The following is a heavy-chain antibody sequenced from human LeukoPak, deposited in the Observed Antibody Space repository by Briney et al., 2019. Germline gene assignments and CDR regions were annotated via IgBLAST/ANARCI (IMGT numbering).Heavy chain of an antibody. CDR3: ARQGSGGRSFDV. J-gene: IGHJ3*01. CDR2: IYYSKNT. D-gene: IGHD1-26*01. V-gene: IGHV4-39*01. CDR1: GGSISSSSAY. Sequence: SETLSLTCTVSGGSISSSSAYWGWIRQPPGKGLEWIGSIYYSKNTYYTPSLKSRVTISIDTSKNQVSLRLSSVTAADTAVYYCARQGSGGRSFDVWGQGTMVTVSS.